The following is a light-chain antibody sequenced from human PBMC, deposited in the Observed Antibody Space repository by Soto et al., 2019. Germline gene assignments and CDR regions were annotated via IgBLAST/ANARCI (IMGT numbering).Light chain of an antibody. J-gene: IGLJ1*01. CDR2: EVK. CDR1: SSDGDDYKD. V-gene: IGLV2-14*01. CDR3: CSYTTSSTV. Sequence: QSALTQPASVSGSPGQSITISCTGTSSDGDDYKDVSWYQQHPGKAPKLMIYEVKYRPSGVSDRFSGSKSGNTASLTISGLQAEDEADYYCCSYTTSSTVFGTGTKVTVL.